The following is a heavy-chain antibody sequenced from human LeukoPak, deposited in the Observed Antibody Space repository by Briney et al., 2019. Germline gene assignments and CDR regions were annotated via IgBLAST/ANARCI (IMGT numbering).Heavy chain of an antibody. CDR1: GYTLTDYG. D-gene: IGHD3-10*01. CDR3: ARVGSSGEFDF. V-gene: IGHV1-18*01. J-gene: IGHJ4*02. Sequence: RASVKVSCKTSGYTLTDYGLTWVRQAPGQGLEWLGWVTGFNGKTTYARRVEDRLILTTNTSTSTGTLDLRGLRADDTAVYYCARVGSSGEFDFWGQGTLVTVSS. CDR2: VTGFNGKT.